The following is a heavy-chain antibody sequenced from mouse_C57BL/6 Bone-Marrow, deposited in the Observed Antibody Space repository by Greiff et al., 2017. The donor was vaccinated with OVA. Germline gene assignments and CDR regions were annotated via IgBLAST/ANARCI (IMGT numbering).Heavy chain of an antibody. CDR1: GYTFTSYW. D-gene: IGHD2-2*01. CDR3: AREGNGYGAD. V-gene: IGHV1-55*01. CDR2: ISPGGGCT. J-gene: IGHJ3*01. Sequence: VQLQQSGAELVKPGASVQMSCKASGYTFTSYWIPWVKQRPGQGLAWIGDISPGGGCTNYNEKFKSKATLTVDTSSSTAYMPLRSLTSEDSAVYYCAREGNGYGADWGQGTLVTVSA.